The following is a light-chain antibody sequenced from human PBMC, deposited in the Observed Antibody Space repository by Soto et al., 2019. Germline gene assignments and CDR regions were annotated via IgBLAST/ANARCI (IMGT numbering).Light chain of an antibody. J-gene: IGKJ5*01. V-gene: IGKV3-15*01. CDR1: RGVSNR. CDR3: QQYYNWPVT. CDR2: GAS. Sequence: EILMTQSPATLSVSPGERVTFSCRASRGVSNRLAWYQHKPGQAPRLLISGASTGASGVPPRFSGSGSGTEFTLTVDRLQSEDIAVYYCQQYYNWPVTFGGGTRLEIK.